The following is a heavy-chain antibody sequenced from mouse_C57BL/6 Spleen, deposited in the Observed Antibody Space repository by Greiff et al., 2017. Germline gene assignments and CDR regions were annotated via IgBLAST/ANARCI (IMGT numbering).Heavy chain of an antibody. Sequence: QVQLQQPGAELVRPGSSVKLSCKASGYTFTSYWMDWVKQRPGQGLEWIGNIYPSDSETHYNQKFKDKATLTVDKSSSTAYMQLSSLISEDSAVYYCARSNYPMDYWGQGTSVTVSS. CDR3: ARSNYPMDY. J-gene: IGHJ4*01. CDR1: GYTFTSYW. CDR2: IYPSDSET. V-gene: IGHV1-61*01.